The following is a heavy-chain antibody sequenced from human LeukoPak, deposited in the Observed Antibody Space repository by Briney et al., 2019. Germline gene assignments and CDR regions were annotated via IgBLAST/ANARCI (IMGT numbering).Heavy chain of an antibody. V-gene: IGHV4-4*07. D-gene: IGHD2-2*01. CDR2: VYASGST. J-gene: IGHJ5*02. CDR1: GGSISGYY. CDR3: ARDIGYCTSTNCYGRFNWFDP. Sequence: TSETLSLTCTVSGGSISGYYWSWIRHPAGKGLEWIGRVYASGSTHYNTSVKSRVTMSVDASRNQFSLKLSSVTAADTAVYFCARDIGYCTSTNCYGRFNWFDPWGQGTLVTVSS.